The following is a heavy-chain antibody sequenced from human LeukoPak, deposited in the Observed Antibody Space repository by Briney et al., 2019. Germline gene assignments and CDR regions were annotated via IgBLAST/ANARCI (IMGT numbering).Heavy chain of an antibody. J-gene: IGHJ4*02. CDR3: ARETAAGTLDY. CDR2: MYYSGST. Sequence: SETLSLTCTVSGGSISSSSHYWGWIRQPPGKGLEWIGSMYYSGSTYYNPSLKSRVTISVDTSKNQFSLKLSSVTAADTAVYYCARETAAGTLDYWGQGAPVTVSS. CDR1: GGSISSSSHY. V-gene: IGHV4-39*07. D-gene: IGHD6-13*01.